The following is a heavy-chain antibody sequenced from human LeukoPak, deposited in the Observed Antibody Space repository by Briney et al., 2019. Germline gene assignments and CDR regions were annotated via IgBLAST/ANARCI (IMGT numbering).Heavy chain of an antibody. CDR3: ARRPAAAILDGDFHFDY. CDR1: GGSISSYY. J-gene: IGHJ4*02. D-gene: IGHD2-2*01. CDR2: IYYSGST. V-gene: IGHV4-59*12. Sequence: SETLSLTCTVSGGSISSYYWSWIRQPPGKGLEWIGYIYYSGSTNYKPSLKSRVTISVDTSKNQFSLKLSSVTAADTAVYYCARRPAAAILDGDFHFDYWGQGTLVTVSS.